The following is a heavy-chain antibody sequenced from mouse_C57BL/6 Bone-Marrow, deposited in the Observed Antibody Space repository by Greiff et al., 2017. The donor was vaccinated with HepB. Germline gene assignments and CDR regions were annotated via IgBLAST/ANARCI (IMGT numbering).Heavy chain of an antibody. CDR2: IYPGDGDT. Sequence: QVQLQQSGAELVKPGASVKISCKASGYAFSSYWMNWVKQRPGKGLEWIGQIYPGDGDTNYNGKFKGKATLTADKSSSTAYMQLSSLTSEDSAIYFCARSGWLLRGFAYWGQGTLVTVSA. D-gene: IGHD2-3*01. J-gene: IGHJ3*01. CDR3: ARSGWLLRGFAY. CDR1: GYAFSSYW. V-gene: IGHV1-80*01.